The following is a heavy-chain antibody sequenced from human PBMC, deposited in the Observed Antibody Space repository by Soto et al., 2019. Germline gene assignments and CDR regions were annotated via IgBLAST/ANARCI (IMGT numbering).Heavy chain of an antibody. V-gene: IGHV4-61*08. CDR3: ARHNYGDYGLDY. CDR2: IYSSGST. CDR1: GGSISSGGYS. D-gene: IGHD4-17*01. J-gene: IGHJ4*02. Sequence: SETLSLTCAVSGGSISSGGYSWSWIREKPGKGLGYIEYIYSSGSTNYNPSLKSRVTISVDTSKNQFSLKLNSVTAADTAVYYCARHNYGDYGLDYWGQGTLVTAPQ.